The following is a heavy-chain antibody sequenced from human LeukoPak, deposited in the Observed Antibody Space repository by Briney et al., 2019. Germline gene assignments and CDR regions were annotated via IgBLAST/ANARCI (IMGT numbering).Heavy chain of an antibody. J-gene: IGHJ6*02. Sequence: SVKVSCKASGGTFSSYAISWVRQAPGKGFEWMGRIIPIFGIAHYAQKFQGRDTITADKSTGKEYMELGSLRSEDTAVDYCARDRRIAAASYYYGMDVWGQGTTVTVSS. CDR3: ARDRRIAAASYYYGMDV. D-gene: IGHD6-13*01. V-gene: IGHV1-69*04. CDR2: IIPIFGIA. CDR1: GGTFSSYA.